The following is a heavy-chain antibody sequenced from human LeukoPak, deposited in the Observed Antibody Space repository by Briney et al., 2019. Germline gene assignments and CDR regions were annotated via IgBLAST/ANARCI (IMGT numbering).Heavy chain of an antibody. CDR2: ISYDGSNK. V-gene: IGHV3-30*18. J-gene: IGHJ3*02. CDR3: AKDLQATMIVVVITTGAFDI. D-gene: IGHD3-22*01. CDR1: GFTFSRYG. Sequence: GGSLRLSCAASGFTFSRYGMHWVRQAPGKGLEWVAVISYDGSNKYYADSVKGRFTISRDTSKNTLYLQMNSLRAEDTAVYYCAKDLQATMIVVVITTGAFDIWGQGTMVTVSS.